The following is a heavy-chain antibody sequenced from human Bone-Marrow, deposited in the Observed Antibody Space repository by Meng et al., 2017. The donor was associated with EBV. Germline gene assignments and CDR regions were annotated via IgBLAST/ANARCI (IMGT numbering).Heavy chain of an antibody. D-gene: IGHD3-22*01. CDR1: GYTFTSYG. Sequence: VSLVQSGAEVKKPGDSVKGSCKASGYTFTSYGNSWVRQAPGQGLEWMGWISAYNGNTNYAQKLQGRVTMTTDTSTSTAYMELRSLRSDDTAVYYCARDPSTYYYDSSGYFYWGQGTLVTVSS. CDR3: ARDPSTYYYDSSGYFY. CDR2: ISAYNGNT. J-gene: IGHJ4*02. V-gene: IGHV1-18*01.